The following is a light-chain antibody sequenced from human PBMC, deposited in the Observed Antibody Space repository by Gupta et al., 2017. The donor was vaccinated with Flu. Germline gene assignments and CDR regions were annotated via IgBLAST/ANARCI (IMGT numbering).Light chain of an antibody. Sequence: TCGGNSVGSQTVHWYQQKPGQAPVLFVYDAPLRPSGIPARFSGSNSGATATLIIIRVEAGAEADYCCHGWDGSGYQQVWVFFGGTKLTVL. CDR1: SVGSQT. CDR2: DAP. V-gene: IGLV3-21*02. J-gene: IGLJ3*02. CDR3: HGWDGSGYQQVWV.